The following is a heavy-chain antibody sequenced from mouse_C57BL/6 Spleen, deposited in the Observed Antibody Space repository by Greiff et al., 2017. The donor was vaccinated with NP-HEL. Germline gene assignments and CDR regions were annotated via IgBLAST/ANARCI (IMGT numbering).Heavy chain of an antibody. D-gene: IGHD2-4*01. CDR3: TRFYEYDYWYFDV. CDR2: IDPETGGT. Sequence: VQLQQSGAELVRPGASVTLSCKASGYTFTDYEMHWVKQTPVHGLEWIGAIDPETGGTDYNQKFKGKAILTADKSSSTAYMELRSLTSEDSAVYYCTRFYEYDYWYFDVWGTGTTVTVSS. J-gene: IGHJ1*03. V-gene: IGHV1-15*01. CDR1: GYTFTDYE.